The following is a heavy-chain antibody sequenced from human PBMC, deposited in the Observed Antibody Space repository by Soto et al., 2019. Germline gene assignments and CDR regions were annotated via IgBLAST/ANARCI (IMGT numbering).Heavy chain of an antibody. D-gene: IGHD6-13*01. J-gene: IGHJ4*02. V-gene: IGHV1-2*02. CDR1: GYTFTGYY. CDR2: INPNSGGT. Sequence: ASVKVSCKASGYTFTGYYMHWVRQAPGQGLEWMGWINPNSGGTNYAQKFQGRVTMTRDTSISTAYMELSRLRSDDTAVYYCARSMYSSSWYKYYFDYWGQGTLVTVSS. CDR3: ARSMYSSSWYKYYFDY.